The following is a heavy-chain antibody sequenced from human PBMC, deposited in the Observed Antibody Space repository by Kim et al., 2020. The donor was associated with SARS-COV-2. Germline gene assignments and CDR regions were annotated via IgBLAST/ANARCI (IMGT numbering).Heavy chain of an antibody. V-gene: IGHV5-10-1*01. J-gene: IGHJ4*02. D-gene: IGHD2-15*01. CDR3: ASNAKLGYCSGGSCYSYGANAQLFGY. CDR2: IDPSDSYT. Sequence: GESLKISCKGSGYSFTSYWISWVRQKSGKGLVWKGRIDPSDSYTNYSPSFKGHVTISPDKSISTAYLQWSSLQASDTVMYYCASNAKLGYCSGGSCYSYGANAQLFGYGGQGTLVTVSS. CDR1: GYSFTSYW.